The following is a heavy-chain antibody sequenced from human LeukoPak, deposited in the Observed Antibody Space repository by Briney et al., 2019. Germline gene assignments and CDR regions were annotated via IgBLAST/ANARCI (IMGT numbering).Heavy chain of an antibody. CDR2: IDNDGSDT. CDR1: XFTFTSHW. Sequence: GGSLRLSXAASXFTFTSHWMHWVRQAPGKGLVWVSRIDNDGSDTTYADSVRGRFTISRDNAKNTLYLQMDSLRAEDTAVYYCVRDRPHNWFDPWGQGTPVTVSS. V-gene: IGHV3-74*01. J-gene: IGHJ5*02. D-gene: IGHD6-6*01. CDR3: VRDRPHNWFDP.